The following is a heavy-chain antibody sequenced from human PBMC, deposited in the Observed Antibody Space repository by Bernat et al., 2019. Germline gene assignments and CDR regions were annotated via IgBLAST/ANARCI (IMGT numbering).Heavy chain of an antibody. Sequence: QVQLVQSGAEVKKPGSSVKVSCKASGGTFSSYAISWVRQAPGQGLEWMGRIIPILGIINYAQKFQGRVTITADESTSTAYMELSSLRSEDTAVYYCARVPDGSYYYYYVDVWGKGTTVTGSS. D-gene: IGHD3-10*01. J-gene: IGHJ6*03. V-gene: IGHV1-69*04. CDR1: GGTFSSYA. CDR3: ARVPDGSYYYYYVDV. CDR2: IIPILGII.